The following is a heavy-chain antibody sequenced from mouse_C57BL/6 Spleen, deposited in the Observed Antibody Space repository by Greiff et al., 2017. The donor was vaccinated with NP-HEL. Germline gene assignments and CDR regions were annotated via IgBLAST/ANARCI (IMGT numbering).Heavy chain of an antibody. Sequence: EVKVVESGEGLVKPGGSLKLSCAASGFTFSSYAMSWVRQTPEKRLEWVAYISSGGDYIYYADTVKGRFTISRDNARNTLYLQMSSLKSEDTAMYYCTRAPTKGYFDVWGTGTTVTVSS. V-gene: IGHV5-9-1*02. CDR1: GFTFSSYA. CDR3: TRAPTKGYFDV. CDR2: ISSGGDYI. J-gene: IGHJ1*03.